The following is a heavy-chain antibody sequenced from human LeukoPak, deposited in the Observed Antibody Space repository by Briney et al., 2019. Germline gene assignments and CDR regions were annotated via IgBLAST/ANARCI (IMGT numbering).Heavy chain of an antibody. CDR3: ARDSGGYCSSTSCYMEAFDI. CDR1: GFTFSSYS. Sequence: GGSLRLSCAASGFTFSSYSMNCVRQAPGKGLEWISSISSSSSYIYYADSVKGRFTISRDNSKNTLYLQMNSLRAEDTAVYYCARDSGGYCSSTSCYMEAFDIWGQGTMVTVSS. J-gene: IGHJ3*02. D-gene: IGHD2-2*01. V-gene: IGHV3-21*01. CDR2: ISSSSSYI.